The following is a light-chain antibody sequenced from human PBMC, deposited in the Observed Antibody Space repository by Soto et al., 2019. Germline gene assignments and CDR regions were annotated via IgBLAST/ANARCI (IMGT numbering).Light chain of an antibody. V-gene: IGKV3-15*01. CDR3: QQYNNWST. J-gene: IGKJ1*01. CDR2: DAS. Sequence: ETVMTQSPATLSVSPGERATLSCRASQTVSTNLAWYQQKPGQAPRLLIYDASTRATDSPARFSGSGSGTEFTLTISSLQSEDFTVYYCQQYNNWSTFGQGTKVEIK. CDR1: QTVSTN.